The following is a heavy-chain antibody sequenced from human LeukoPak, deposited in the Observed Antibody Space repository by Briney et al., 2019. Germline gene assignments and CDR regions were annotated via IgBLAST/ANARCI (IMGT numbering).Heavy chain of an antibody. J-gene: IGHJ6*02. Sequence: SETLSLTCAVYGGSLSGSYWSWIRQPPGKGLEWIGEINHSGSTNYNPSLKSRVTISVDTSKNQFSLKLSSVTAADTAVYYCARMAWLGMDVWGQGTTVTVSS. D-gene: IGHD5-12*01. CDR1: GGSLSGSY. CDR3: ARMAWLGMDV. CDR2: INHSGST. V-gene: IGHV4-34*01.